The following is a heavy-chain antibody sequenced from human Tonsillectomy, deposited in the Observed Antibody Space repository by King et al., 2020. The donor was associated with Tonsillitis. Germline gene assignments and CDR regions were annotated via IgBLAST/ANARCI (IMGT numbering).Heavy chain of an antibody. J-gene: IGHJ4*02. V-gene: IGHV1-18*01. CDR2: ISVYSGDI. CDR1: GYTFSNDG. Sequence: VQLVESGPEVKKPGASVKVSCKASGYTFSNDGITWVRQAPGQGLEWMGWISVYSGDINYSQKVHGRVTMTTGTSTNTAYMELRSLRSDDTAIYYCTRDKAVGAMDYWGQGTLVTVSS. CDR3: TRDKAVGAMDY. D-gene: IGHD1-26*01.